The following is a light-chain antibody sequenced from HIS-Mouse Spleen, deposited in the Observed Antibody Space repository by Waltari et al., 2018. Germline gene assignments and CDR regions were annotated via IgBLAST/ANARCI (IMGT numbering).Light chain of an antibody. CDR3: CSYAGSYTYV. CDR1: SSDVGGYNY. Sequence: QSALTQPRPVSGSPGQSVTIPCTGPSSDVGGYNYVSWYQQHPGKAPKLMIYDVSKRPAGVPDRFSGSKSGNTASLTISGLQAEDEADYYCCSYAGSYTYVFGTGTKVTVL. CDR2: DVS. J-gene: IGLJ1*01. V-gene: IGLV2-11*01.